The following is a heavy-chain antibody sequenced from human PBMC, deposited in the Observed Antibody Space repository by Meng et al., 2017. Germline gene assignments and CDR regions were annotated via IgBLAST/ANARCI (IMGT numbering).Heavy chain of an antibody. D-gene: IGHD4-17*01. V-gene: IGHV1-8*01. J-gene: IGHJ4*02. CDR2: MNPKSGNT. CDR1: GYTFTNYD. Sequence: QVQLVQSGAEGKKPGASVKVSCKTSGYTFTNYDINWVRQATGQGLEWVGWMNPKSGNTGFAQKFQGRVTMTRDTSITTAYMELSSLRSEGTAVYYCARVYGDIDYWGQGTLVTVSS. CDR3: ARVYGDIDY.